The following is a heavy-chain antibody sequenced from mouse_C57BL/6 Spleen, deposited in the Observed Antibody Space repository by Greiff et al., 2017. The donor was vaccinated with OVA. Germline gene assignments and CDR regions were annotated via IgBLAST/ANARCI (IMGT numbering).Heavy chain of an antibody. J-gene: IGHJ2*01. CDR1: GYTFTDYY. V-gene: IGHV1-26*01. CDR3: ARLRATVVSYFDY. D-gene: IGHD1-1*01. CDR2: INPNNGGT. Sequence: VQLQQSGPELVKPGASVKISCKASGYTFTDYYMNWVKQSHGKSLEWIGDINPNNGGTSYNQKFKGKATLTVDKSSSTAYMELRSLTSEDSAVYYCARLRATVVSYFDYWGQGTTLTVSS.